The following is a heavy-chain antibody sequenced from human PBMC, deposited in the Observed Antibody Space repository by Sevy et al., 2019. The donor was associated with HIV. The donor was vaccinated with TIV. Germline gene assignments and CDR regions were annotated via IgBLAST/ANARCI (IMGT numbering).Heavy chain of an antibody. V-gene: IGHV1-2*02. J-gene: IGHJ4*02. CDR2: INPNSGNT. CDR3: SRDLRLRGYSYGCFDY. CDR1: GYTFSGQD. Sequence: ASVKVSCKASGYTFSGQDIHWVRQAPGQGLEWMGWINPNSGNTSYAQEFQGRVTMTRDTSISTAYMELSGLKSDDTAVHYCSRDLRLRGYSYGCFDYWGQGTLVTVSS. D-gene: IGHD5-18*01.